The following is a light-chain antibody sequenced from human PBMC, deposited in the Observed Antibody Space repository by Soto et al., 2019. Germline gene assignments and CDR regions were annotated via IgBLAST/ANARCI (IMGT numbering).Light chain of an antibody. CDR1: SSDVGGYNY. CDR3: SSYTSSSTYV. CDR2: DVS. V-gene: IGLV2-14*01. Sequence: QSALTQPASVSGSPGQSITISCTGTSSDVGGYNYVSWYQQHPGKAPKLMIYDVSNGPSGVSNRFSGSKSGNTASLTISGLQDEDEADYYCSSYTSSSTYVFGTGTKLTVL. J-gene: IGLJ1*01.